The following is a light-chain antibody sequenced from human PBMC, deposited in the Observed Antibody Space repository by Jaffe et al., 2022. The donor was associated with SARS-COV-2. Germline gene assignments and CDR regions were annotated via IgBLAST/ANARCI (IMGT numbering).Light chain of an antibody. Sequence: DIHMTQSPSTLSASIGDRVTITCRASQSISSYLAWYQQKPGEAPKILIYKASTLESGVPSRFSGSGSGTDFTLTISSLQPDDSATYYCQQYFTYSRTFGQGTKVEIK. J-gene: IGKJ1*01. CDR2: KAS. CDR3: QQYFTYSRT. V-gene: IGKV1-5*03. CDR1: QSISSY.